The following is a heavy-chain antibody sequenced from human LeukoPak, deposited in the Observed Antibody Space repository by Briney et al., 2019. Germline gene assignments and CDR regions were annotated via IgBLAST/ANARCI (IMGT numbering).Heavy chain of an antibody. D-gene: IGHD3-10*01. CDR2: INPNSGGT. V-gene: IGHV1-2*02. CDR1: GYTFTGYY. CDR3: AIVYYYGSGSYQYYYYGMDV. Sequence: ASVKVSRKASGYTFTGYYMHWVQQAPGQGLEWMGWINPNSGGTNYAQKFQGRVTMTRDTSISTAYMELSRLRSDDTAVYYCAIVYYYGSGSYQYYYYGMDVWGQGTTVTVSS. J-gene: IGHJ6*02.